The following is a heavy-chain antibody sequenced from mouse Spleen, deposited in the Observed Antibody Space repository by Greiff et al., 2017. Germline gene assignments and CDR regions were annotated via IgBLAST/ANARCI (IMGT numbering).Heavy chain of an antibody. CDR3: ARKEWYYAMDY. CDR1: GYTFTDYY. CDR2: INPNNGGT. V-gene: IGHV1-26*01. Sequence: VQLQQSGPELVKPGASVKISCKASGYTFTDYYMNWVKQSHGKSLEWIGDINPNNGGTSYNQKFKGKATLTVDKSSSTAYMELRSLTSEDSAVYYCARKEWYYAMDYWGQGTSVTVSS. J-gene: IGHJ4*01.